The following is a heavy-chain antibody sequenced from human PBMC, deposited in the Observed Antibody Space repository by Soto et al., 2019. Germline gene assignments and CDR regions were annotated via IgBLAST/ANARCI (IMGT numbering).Heavy chain of an antibody. D-gene: IGHD2-15*01. CDR1: GGSFSGYY. CDR2: INHSGST. CDR3: ARVPVVVVVAATSAFDI. V-gene: IGHV4-34*01. J-gene: IGHJ3*02. Sequence: SETLSLTCAVYGGSFSGYYWSWIRQPPGKGLEWIGEINHSGSTNYNPSLKSRVAISVDTSKNQFSLKLSSVTAADTAVYYCARVPVVVVVAATSAFDIWGQGTMVTVSS.